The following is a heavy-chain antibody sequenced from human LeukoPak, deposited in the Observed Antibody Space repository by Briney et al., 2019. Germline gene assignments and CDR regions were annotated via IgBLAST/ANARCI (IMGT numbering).Heavy chain of an antibody. CDR3: AKDLTGPNYDILTGYYRDSGFDY. D-gene: IGHD3-9*01. V-gene: IGHV3-43*01. J-gene: IGHJ4*02. CDR2: TSWDGGST. Sequence: GGSLRLSCAASGFTFDDYTMHWVRQAPGKGLEWVSLTSWDGGSTYYADSVKGRFTISRDNSKNSLYLQMNSLRTEDTALYYCAKDLTGPNYDILTGYYRDSGFDYWGQGTLVTVSS. CDR1: GFTFDDYT.